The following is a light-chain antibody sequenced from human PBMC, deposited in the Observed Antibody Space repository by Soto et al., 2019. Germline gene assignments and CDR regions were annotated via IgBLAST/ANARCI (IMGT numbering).Light chain of an antibody. Sequence: DIQMTQSPSTLSASVGDRVTITCRASQSISSWLAWYQQKPGKAPKLLIYKASSLESGVPSRFSGSGSGTEFTLTISSLQPDDFATYYRQQYNSYSLTFGQGTKLEIK. CDR2: KAS. J-gene: IGKJ2*01. CDR3: QQYNSYSLT. CDR1: QSISSW. V-gene: IGKV1-5*03.